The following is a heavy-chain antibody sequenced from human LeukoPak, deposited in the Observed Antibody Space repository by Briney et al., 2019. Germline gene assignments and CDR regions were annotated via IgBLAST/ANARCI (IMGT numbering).Heavy chain of an antibody. CDR1: GGSFSGYY. J-gene: IGHJ3*02. CDR2: INHSGST. V-gene: IGHV4-34*01. Sequence: ASETLSLTCAVYGGSFSGYYWSWIRKPPGKGLEWIGEINHSGSTNYNPSLKSRVTISVDTSKNQFSLKLSSVTAADTAVYYCASWDAFDIWGQGTMVTVSS. CDR3: ASWDAFDI.